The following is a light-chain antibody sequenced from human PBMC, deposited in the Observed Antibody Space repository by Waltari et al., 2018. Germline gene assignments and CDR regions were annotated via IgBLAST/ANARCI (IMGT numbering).Light chain of an antibody. CDR1: SGHSSNF. J-gene: IGLJ3*02. CDR3: QTGGHGTWV. V-gene: IGLV4-69*01. CDR2: VNSDGSH. Sequence: QLVLTQSPSASASLGASVKLTFTLSSGHSSNFIAWLQQQPENVPRYLMKVNSDGSHSKGAEIPDRFSGSSSGTERYLTISSLQSEDEADYYCQTGGHGTWVFGGGTKLTVL.